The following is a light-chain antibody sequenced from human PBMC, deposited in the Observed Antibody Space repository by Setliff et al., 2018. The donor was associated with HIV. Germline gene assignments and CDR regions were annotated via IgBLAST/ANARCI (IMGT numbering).Light chain of an antibody. Sequence: QSALTQPASVSESPGQSITISCTGTSSDVGGYNYVSWFQHHPGKAPKLIIYEVTNRPSGVSDRFSGSKSGITSSLTIAGLRAEDEADYYCCSYVTSNYSYVFGTGTKVTVL. V-gene: IGLV2-14*01. J-gene: IGLJ1*01. CDR1: SSDVGGYNY. CDR2: EVT. CDR3: CSYVTSNYSYV.